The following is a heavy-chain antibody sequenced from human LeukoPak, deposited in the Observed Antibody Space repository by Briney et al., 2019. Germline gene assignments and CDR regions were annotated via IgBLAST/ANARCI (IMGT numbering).Heavy chain of an antibody. CDR1: GGTFSSYA. V-gene: IGHV1-18*01. J-gene: IGHJ6*03. Sequence: ASVKVSCKASGGTFSSYAISWVRQAPGQGLEWMGWISAYNGNTNYAQKLQGRVTMTTDTSTSTAYMELSSLRSEDTAVYYCARMPHPYPVVPAAMRHYYYYMDVWGKGTTVTVSS. CDR3: ARMPHPYPVVPAAMRHYYYYMDV. CDR2: ISAYNGNT. D-gene: IGHD2-2*01.